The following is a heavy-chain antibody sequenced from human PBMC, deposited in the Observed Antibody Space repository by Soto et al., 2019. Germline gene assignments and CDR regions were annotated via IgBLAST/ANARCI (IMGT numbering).Heavy chain of an antibody. V-gene: IGHV1-3*04. CDR1: GYTFTDYA. CDR2: VDTGNGNT. CDR3: ARGAKWDPRGVEAQQDDYFDY. D-gene: IGHD1-26*01. Sequence: ASVTVSCKPSGYTFTDYAIHWVRQAPGHSLEWLGWVDTGNGNTEYSQNFQDRLTITRDTFARTTAMELNSLNSGDTALYYCARGAKWDPRGVEAQQDDYFDYWGRGTLVTVSS. J-gene: IGHJ4*02.